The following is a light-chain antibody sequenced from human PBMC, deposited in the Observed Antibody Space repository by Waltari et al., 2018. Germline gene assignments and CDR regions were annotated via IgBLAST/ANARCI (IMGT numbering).Light chain of an antibody. V-gene: IGLV2-14*03. CDR2: DVS. CDR1: SSDVGGYNS. J-gene: IGLJ2*01. CDR3: SSYSRTSTLVV. Sequence: QSALTQPASVSGSPGQSITFSCTAASSDVGGYNSVSWYQQQPGKAPRLMLYDVSIRPSGVSNRFSGSKSGNTASLTISGLQAEDEADYYCSSYSRTSTLVVFGGGTKLAVL.